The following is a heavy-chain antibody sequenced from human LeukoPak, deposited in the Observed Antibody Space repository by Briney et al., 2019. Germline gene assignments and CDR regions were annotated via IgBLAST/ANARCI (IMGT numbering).Heavy chain of an antibody. CDR3: ARAGLLPYYYYGMDV. Sequence: GASVKVSCKASGYTSTGYYMHWVRQAPGQGLEWMGWINPNSGGTNYAQKFQGWVTMTRDTSISTAYMELSRLRSDDTAVYYCARAGLLPYYYYGMDVWGQGTTVTVSS. CDR2: INPNSGGT. V-gene: IGHV1-2*04. CDR1: GYTSTGYY. J-gene: IGHJ6*02.